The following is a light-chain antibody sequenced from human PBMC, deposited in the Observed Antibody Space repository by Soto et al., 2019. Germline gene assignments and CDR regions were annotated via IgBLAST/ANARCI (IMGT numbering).Light chain of an antibody. CDR1: QSISSY. J-gene: IGKJ2*01. CDR3: QQSYSTPRT. Sequence: DIQMTQSPSSLSASVGDRVTITCRASQSISSYLNWYQQKPEKAPKLLIYAASSLQSGVPSRFSGSGSGTDFTLTIISLQPEDFATYYCQQSYSTPRTVGQGTKLEIK. V-gene: IGKV1-39*01. CDR2: AAS.